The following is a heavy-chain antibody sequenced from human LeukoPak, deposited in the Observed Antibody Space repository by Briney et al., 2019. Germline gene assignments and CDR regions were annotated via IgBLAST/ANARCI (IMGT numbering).Heavy chain of an antibody. V-gene: IGHV3-30*02. Sequence: GGSLRLSCAASGFAFSSYGMHWVRQAPGKGLEWVAFIRYDGSNKYYADSVKGRFTISRDNSKDTLYLQMNSLRAEDTAVYYCAKDRDPSGSFPDGVWDYWGQGTLVTVSS. CDR3: AKDRDPSGSFPDGVWDY. CDR2: IRYDGSNK. D-gene: IGHD1-26*01. CDR1: GFAFSSYG. J-gene: IGHJ4*02.